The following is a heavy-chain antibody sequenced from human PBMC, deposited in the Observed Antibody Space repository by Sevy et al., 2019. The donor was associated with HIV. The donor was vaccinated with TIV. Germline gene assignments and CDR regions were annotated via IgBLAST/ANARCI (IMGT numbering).Heavy chain of an antibody. V-gene: IGHV3-30*02. CDR2: IHYEGSNK. CDR1: GFTFSSYG. D-gene: IGHD3-10*01. CDR3: AKGITLVQGVPCMDV. J-gene: IGHJ6*02. Sequence: GGSLRLSCAASGFTFSSYGMHWARQAPGKGLEWLAFIHYEGSNKYYADSVKGRFTISRDNSKNTLYLQMNSLRAEDTAVYYCAKGITLVQGVPCMDVWGQRTTVTVSS.